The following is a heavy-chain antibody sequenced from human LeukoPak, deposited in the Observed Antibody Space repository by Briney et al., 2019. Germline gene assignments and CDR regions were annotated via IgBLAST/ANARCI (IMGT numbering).Heavy chain of an antibody. V-gene: IGHV3-74*01. CDR3: AREVGSMIVVVTGAFDI. Sequence: GGSLRLSCAASGFTFSSYWMHWVRQAPGKGLVWVSRINSDGSSTSYADSVKGRFTISRDNAKNTLYLQMNSLRAEDTAVYYCAREVGSMIVVVTGAFDIWGQGTMVTVSS. CDR1: GFTFSSYW. D-gene: IGHD3-22*01. CDR2: INSDGSST. J-gene: IGHJ3*02.